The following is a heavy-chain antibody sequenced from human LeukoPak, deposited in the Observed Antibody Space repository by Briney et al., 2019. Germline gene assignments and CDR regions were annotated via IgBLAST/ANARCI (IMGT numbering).Heavy chain of an antibody. D-gene: IGHD3-10*01. Sequence: PSETLSLTCVVNGGSLSGYYWGWIRQPPGKGLEWIGSIYYSGSTYYNPSLKSRVTISVDTSKNQFSLKLSSVTAADTAVYYCARDSPKSHSYGSGGDPWGQGTLVTVSS. CDR1: GGSLSGYY. V-gene: IGHV4-39*07. CDR2: IYYSGST. CDR3: ARDSPKSHSYGSGGDP. J-gene: IGHJ5*02.